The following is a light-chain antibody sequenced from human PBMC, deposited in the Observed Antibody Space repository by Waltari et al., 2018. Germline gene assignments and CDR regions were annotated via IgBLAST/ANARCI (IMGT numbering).Light chain of an antibody. V-gene: IGKV4-1*01. CDR3: QQYYSFPFT. Sequence: DIVMTQSPDSLTVSLGERAAINCRSSQFILYESDNKHYLGWYQQKPGQSPKLLISWASTRESGVPHRFSGSGSGTDFTLTISSLQAEDVAVYYCQQYYSFPFTFGQGTKLE. CDR1: QFILYESDNKHY. CDR2: WAS. J-gene: IGKJ2*01.